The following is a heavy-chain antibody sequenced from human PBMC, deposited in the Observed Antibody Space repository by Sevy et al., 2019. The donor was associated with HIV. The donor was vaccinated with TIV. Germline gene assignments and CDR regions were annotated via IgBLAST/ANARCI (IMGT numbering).Heavy chain of an antibody. Sequence: SETLSLTCAVYVGSFSNYYWTWIRQPPGKGLEWIGEINHSGSTNYNPSLKSRVTMSVDTSKNQFCLKLSSVTAADTAIYYCARGGERVIPSPVLGLGPWTKYWYFYLWGRGTLVTVSS. CDR3: ARGGERVIPSPVLGLGPWTKYWYFYL. J-gene: IGHJ2*01. D-gene: IGHD3-16*02. CDR1: VGSFSNYY. CDR2: INHSGST. V-gene: IGHV4-34*01.